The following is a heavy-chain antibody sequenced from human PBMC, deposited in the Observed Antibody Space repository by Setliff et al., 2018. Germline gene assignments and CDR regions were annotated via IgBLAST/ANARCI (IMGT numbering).Heavy chain of an antibody. CDR1: GYTFTSYY. Sequence: ASVKVSCKASGYTFTSYYMHWVRQAPGQGLEWMGIINPSGGSTSYAQKFQGRVTMTRDTSTSTVYMELSSLRSEDTAVHYCAREAKRNVVVVVAATPVYWGQGTLVTVSS. D-gene: IGHD2-15*01. J-gene: IGHJ4*02. CDR3: AREAKRNVVVVVAATPVY. V-gene: IGHV1-46*01. CDR2: INPSGGST.